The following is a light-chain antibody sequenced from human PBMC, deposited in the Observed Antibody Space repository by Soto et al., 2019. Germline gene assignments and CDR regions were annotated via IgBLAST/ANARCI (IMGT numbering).Light chain of an antibody. CDR1: QSVSSN. CDR3: QHWCT. CDR2: GAS. V-gene: IGKV3-15*01. J-gene: IGKJ1*01. Sequence: EIVMTQSPATLSVSPGERATLSCRASQSVSSNLAWYQQKPGQAPRLLIYGASTRATGIPARFSGSGSGTEFTITISSLQSEDFAVYYCQHWCTFGQGTKVEVK.